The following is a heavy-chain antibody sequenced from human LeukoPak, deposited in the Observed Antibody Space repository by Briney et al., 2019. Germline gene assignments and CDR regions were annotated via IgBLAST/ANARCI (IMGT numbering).Heavy chain of an antibody. Sequence: PGGSLRLSCAASGFTFSSYAMSWVRQAPGKGLEWVSAISGSGGSTYYADSVKGRFTISRDNSKNTLYLQMNSLRAEDTSVYYCANQGASYDSSGVWGQGTLVTVSS. D-gene: IGHD3-22*01. CDR3: ANQGASYDSSGV. V-gene: IGHV3-23*01. CDR2: ISGSGGST. CDR1: GFTFSSYA. J-gene: IGHJ4*02.